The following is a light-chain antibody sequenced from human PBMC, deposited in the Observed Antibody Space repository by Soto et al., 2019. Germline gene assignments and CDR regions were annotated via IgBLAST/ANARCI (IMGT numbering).Light chain of an antibody. J-gene: IGKJ2*01. CDR1: QSVSSSY. CDR3: QQDGSSSYT. Sequence: EIVLTQSPGTLSLSPGERATLSCRASQSVSSSYLAWYHQKPGQAPRLLIYGASSRATGIPDRFSGSGSGTDFTLTISRLEPEDFAVYYCQQDGSSSYTFGQGTKLEIK. V-gene: IGKV3-20*01. CDR2: GAS.